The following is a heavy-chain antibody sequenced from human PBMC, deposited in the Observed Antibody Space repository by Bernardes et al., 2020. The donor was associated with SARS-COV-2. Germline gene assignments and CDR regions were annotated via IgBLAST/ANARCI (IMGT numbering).Heavy chain of an antibody. CDR2: IGGSGVNT. J-gene: IGHJ4*02. CDR1: GFTFSSHA. D-gene: IGHD3-10*01. CDR3: TKSALGSSHFDY. V-gene: IGHV3-23*01. Sequence: GGSLRLSCAASGFTFSSHAMNWVRQAPGKGLEWVSAIGGSGVNTFYADSVKGRFTISRDNSKNTLFLQIKSLRADDTAIYYCTKSALGSSHFDYWGQGTLVTVSS.